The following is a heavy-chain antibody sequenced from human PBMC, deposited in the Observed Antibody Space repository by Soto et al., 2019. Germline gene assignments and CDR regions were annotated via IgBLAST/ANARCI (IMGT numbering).Heavy chain of an antibody. D-gene: IGHD2-15*01. CDR2: IYYSGST. Sequence: SETLSLTCTVSGGSISSGDYYWSWIRQPPGKGLEWIGYIYYSGSTYYNPSLKSRVTISVDTSKNQFSLKLSSVTAADTAVYYCARGPVLKHGMDVWGQGTTVTVSS. CDR3: ARGPVLKHGMDV. J-gene: IGHJ6*02. V-gene: IGHV4-30-4*01. CDR1: GGSISSGDYY.